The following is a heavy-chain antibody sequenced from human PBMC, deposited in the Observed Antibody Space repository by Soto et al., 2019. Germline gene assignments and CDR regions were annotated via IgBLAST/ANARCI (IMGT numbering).Heavy chain of an antibody. CDR3: ACSFGYYDFGSGPEGHAFDI. V-gene: IGHV4-59*01. Sequence: SETLSLTCTVSGGSISSYYWSWIRQPPGKGLERIGYIYYSGSTNYNPYLKSRVNISVDTSKNQFSLKLSSVTAADTAVYYCACSFGYYDFGSGPEGHAFDIWGQGTMVTVSS. CDR2: IYYSGST. D-gene: IGHD3-3*01. J-gene: IGHJ3*02. CDR1: GGSISSYY.